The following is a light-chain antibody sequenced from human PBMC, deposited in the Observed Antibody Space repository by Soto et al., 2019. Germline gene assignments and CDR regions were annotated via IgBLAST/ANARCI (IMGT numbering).Light chain of an antibody. J-gene: IGLJ1*01. CDR2: EVS. V-gene: IGLV2-8*01. Sequence: QSALTQPPSASGSPGQSVTISCTGTSSDVGGYNFVSWYQQHPGKAPKLMIYEVSKRPSGVPDRFSGSKSGNTASLAVSGLQAEDEADYYCSSYAGSNTRFGTGTKVTVI. CDR3: SSYAGSNTR. CDR1: SSDVGGYNF.